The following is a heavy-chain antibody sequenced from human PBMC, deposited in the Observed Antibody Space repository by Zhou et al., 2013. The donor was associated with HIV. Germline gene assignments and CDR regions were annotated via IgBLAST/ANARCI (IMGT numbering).Heavy chain of an antibody. CDR2: INPSGGST. J-gene: IGHJ5*02. V-gene: IGHV1-46*01. D-gene: IGHD6-13*01. Sequence: QVQLVQSGAEVKKPGASVKVSCKASGYTFTDYFIHWVRQAPGQGLEWMGIINPSGGSTSYAQKFQGRVTMTRDTSTSTVYMELSSLRSEDTAVYYCAVEGAAAGPTGGGSDPWGPGEPWSPSPQ. CDR3: AVEGAAAGPTGGGSDP. CDR1: GYTFTDYF.